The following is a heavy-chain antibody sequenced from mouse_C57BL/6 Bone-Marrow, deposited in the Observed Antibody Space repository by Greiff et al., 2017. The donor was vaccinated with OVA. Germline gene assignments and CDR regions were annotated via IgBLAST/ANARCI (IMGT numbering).Heavy chain of an antibody. V-gene: IGHV2-2*01. D-gene: IGHD2-4*01. J-gene: IGHJ2*01. CDR2: IWSGGST. CDR1: GFSLTSYG. Sequence: VQLVESGPGLVQPSQSLSITCTVSGFSLTSYGVHWVRQSPGKGLEWLGVIWSGGSTDYNAAFISRLSISKDNSKSQVFFKMTRLQADDTAIYYCARTPYDSDGGGYFDYWGQGTTLTVSS. CDR3: ARTPYDSDGGGYFDY.